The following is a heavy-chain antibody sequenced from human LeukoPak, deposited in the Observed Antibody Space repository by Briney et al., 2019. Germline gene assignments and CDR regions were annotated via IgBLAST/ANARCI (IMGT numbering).Heavy chain of an antibody. J-gene: IGHJ1*01. V-gene: IGHV3-33*06. CDR3: VKDAQRGFDYSNSLQN. CDR1: GFPFSHYG. Sequence: PGRSLRLSCAASGFPFSHYGMHWVRQAPGAGLEWVAVIWSDGSDKYYAKSVKGRFTISRDNSKNSLSLQMNSLRAEDTAVYYCVKDAQRGFDYSNSLQNWGQGILVTVSS. CDR2: IWSDGSDK. D-gene: IGHD4-11*01.